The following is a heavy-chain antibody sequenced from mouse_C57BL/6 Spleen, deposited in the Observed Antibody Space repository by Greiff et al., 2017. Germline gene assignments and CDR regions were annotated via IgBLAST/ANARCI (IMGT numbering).Heavy chain of an antibody. J-gene: IGHJ2*01. V-gene: IGHV1-39*01. CDR1: GYSFTDYN. CDR3: ATITTVVPYYFDD. D-gene: IGHD1-1*01. Sequence: EVQLQQSGPELVKPGASVKISCKASGYSFTDYNMNWVKQSNGKSLEWIGVINPNYGTTSYNQKFKGKATLTVDQASSTAYMQLNSLTSEDSAVYYCATITTVVPYYFDDWGQGTTLTVSS. CDR2: INPNYGTT.